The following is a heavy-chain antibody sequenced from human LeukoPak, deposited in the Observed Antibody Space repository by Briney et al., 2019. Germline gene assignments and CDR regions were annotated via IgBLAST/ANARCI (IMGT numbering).Heavy chain of an antibody. D-gene: IGHD1-26*01. CDR2: IDQDGSEK. J-gene: IGHJ4*02. Sequence: GGSLRLSCAVSGSTSSRNFMSWVRETPEKGLEWVANIDQDGSEKNYVDSVKGRFTISRDNAKNSLFLQMNSLRAEDTAIYYCASGAGWESGYWGQGTLVTVSS. CDR1: GSTSSRNF. CDR3: ASGAGWESGY. V-gene: IGHV3-7*01.